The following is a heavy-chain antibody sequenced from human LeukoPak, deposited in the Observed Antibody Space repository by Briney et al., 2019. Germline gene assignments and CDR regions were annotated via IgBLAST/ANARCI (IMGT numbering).Heavy chain of an antibody. Sequence: GESLKISCKGSGYIFTSYWIGGVRQLPGKGLEWMGIIYPGDSDTRYSPSFQGQVTISADKSISTAYLQWSSLKASDTAMYYCAVGGITMIGEFDYWGQGTLVTVSS. J-gene: IGHJ4*02. CDR3: AVGGITMIGEFDY. CDR2: IYPGDSDT. CDR1: GYIFTSYW. D-gene: IGHD3-22*01. V-gene: IGHV5-51*01.